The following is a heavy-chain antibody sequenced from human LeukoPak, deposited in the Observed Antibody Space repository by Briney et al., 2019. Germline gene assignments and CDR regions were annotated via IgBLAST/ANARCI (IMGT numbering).Heavy chain of an antibody. CDR1: GFTFSSYA. CDR2: ISYDGSNK. J-gene: IGHJ4*02. V-gene: IGHV3-30*04. CDR3: ARDWDTAMVFDY. D-gene: IGHD5-18*01. Sequence: GRSLRLSCAASGFTFSSYAMHWVRQAPGKGLEWVAVISYDGSNKYYADSVKGRFTISRDNSKNTLYLQMNSLRAEDTAVYYCARDWDTAMVFDYWGQGTLVTVSS.